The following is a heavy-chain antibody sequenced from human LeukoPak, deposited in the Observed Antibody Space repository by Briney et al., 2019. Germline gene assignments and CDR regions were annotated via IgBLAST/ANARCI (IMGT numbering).Heavy chain of an antibody. V-gene: IGHV1-3*01. J-gene: IGHJ4*02. D-gene: IGHD6-13*01. CDR3: ARGPAAAGEN. Sequence: KFQGRVTITRDTSASTAYVELSSLRSEDTAVYYCARGPAAAGENWGQGTLVTVSS.